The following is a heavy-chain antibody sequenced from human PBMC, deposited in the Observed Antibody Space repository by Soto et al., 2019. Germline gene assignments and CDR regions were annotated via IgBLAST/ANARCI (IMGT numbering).Heavy chain of an antibody. CDR1: GGTFSTYT. D-gene: IGHD1-1*01. J-gene: IGHJ4*02. V-gene: IGHV1-69*08. CDR2: IIPLLTIT. CDR3: ARDANGFDY. Sequence: QVQLVQSGAEVKKPGSSVKVSCKASGGTFSTYTISWVRQAPGQGLEWMGRIIPLLTITKYAQKFQGRVTITADRSTSTAYLELNSLGSDDTAVYYCARDANGFDYWGQGTLVTVSS.